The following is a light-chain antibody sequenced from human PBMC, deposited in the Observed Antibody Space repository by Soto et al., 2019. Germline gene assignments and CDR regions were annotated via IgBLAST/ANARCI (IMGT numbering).Light chain of an antibody. Sequence: DIQMTQSPSTLSASLGDRVTITCRASQSIDFYLAWYQQKPGKAPKLLIYEASNLESGVPSRFSGSGYGSEVTLTISSLQPADFATYYCQQSRNYPWTFGQGTKVDIK. J-gene: IGKJ1*01. V-gene: IGKV1-5*03. CDR1: QSIDFY. CDR3: QQSRNYPWT. CDR2: EAS.